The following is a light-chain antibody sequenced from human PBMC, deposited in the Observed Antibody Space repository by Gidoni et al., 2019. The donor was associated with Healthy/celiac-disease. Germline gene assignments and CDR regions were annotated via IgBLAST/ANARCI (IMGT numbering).Light chain of an antibody. V-gene: IGKV3-20*01. J-gene: IGKJ1*01. CDR3: QQYGSSPWT. CDR1: QRVSSRY. Sequence: IVLTHSPGTLSLSPGERATFSCRASQRVSSRYLAWYQQKPGQAPRLLIYGASSRATGIPERFSGSGSGTDFTLTISRLEPEDFAVYSCQQYGSSPWTFGQGTKVEIK. CDR2: GAS.